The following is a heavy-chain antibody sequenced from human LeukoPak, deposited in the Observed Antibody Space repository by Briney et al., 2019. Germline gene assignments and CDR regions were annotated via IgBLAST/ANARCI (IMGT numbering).Heavy chain of an antibody. Sequence: SETLSLTCTVSGGSISSYYWSWIRQPPGKGLEWIANIYHTGSTNYNPSLKSRVTISVDTSKNQFSLKLSSVTAADTAVYYCARYSGTYYVYWGQGTLVTVSS. V-gene: IGHV4-59*01. CDR1: GGSISSYY. D-gene: IGHD1-26*01. CDR2: IYHTGST. CDR3: ARYSGTYYVY. J-gene: IGHJ4*02.